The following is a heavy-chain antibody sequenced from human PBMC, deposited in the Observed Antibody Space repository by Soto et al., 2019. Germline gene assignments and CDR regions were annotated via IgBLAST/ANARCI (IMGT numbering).Heavy chain of an antibody. CDR3: ARAEAESGDYYYHMDV. J-gene: IGHJ6*03. Sequence: QVQLVQSGAEVKKPGASVKVSCKASGYTFTSYDINWVRQATGQGLEWMGWMNPNSGNTGYAQKSQGRVTMTRNTSISTAYMELSSLGSEDTAVYYCARAEAESGDYYYHMDVWGKGTTVTVSS. V-gene: IGHV1-8*01. CDR2: MNPNSGNT. CDR1: GYTFTSYD. D-gene: IGHD1-26*01.